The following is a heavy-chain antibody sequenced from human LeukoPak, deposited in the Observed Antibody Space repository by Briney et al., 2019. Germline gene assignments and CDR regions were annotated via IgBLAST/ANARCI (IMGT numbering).Heavy chain of an antibody. Sequence: GGSLRLSCAASGFTFRNYYMHWVRQAPGKGLEWVAVISLDGNNEYYADSVKGRFSLSRDNSMNTLYLQLNSLRTEDTAMYYCARDSESLGATYFDYWGQGTLVTVSS. J-gene: IGHJ4*02. D-gene: IGHD1-26*01. CDR2: ISLDGNNE. CDR3: ARDSESLGATYFDY. CDR1: GFTFRNYY. V-gene: IGHV3-30-3*01.